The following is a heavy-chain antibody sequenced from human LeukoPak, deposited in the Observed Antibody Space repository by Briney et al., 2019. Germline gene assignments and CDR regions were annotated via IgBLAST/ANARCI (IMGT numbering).Heavy chain of an antibody. CDR1: GFNFGGYW. J-gene: IGHJ3*02. D-gene: IGHD1-1*01. CDR3: VTANSGLDI. Sequence: PGGSLRLSCAASGFNFGGYWMHWVRQAPGKGLVWVTRISADGSYTLYADSVKGRFTISRDNAKNTLFLQMNSLRAEDKAVYYCVTANSGLDIWGQGTTVTVSS. V-gene: IGHV3-74*01. CDR2: ISADGSYT.